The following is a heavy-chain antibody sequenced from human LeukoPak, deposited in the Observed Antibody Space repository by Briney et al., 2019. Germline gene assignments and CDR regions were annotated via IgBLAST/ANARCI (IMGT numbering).Heavy chain of an antibody. CDR2: IYRSGST. CDR3: AREWVDTAMVRACDI. CDR1: GGPISSSNG. Sequence: SETLALLRAVSGGPISSSNGWSWVRQPPGKGLEWIGEIYRSGSTNYNPSLKSRVTISVDKSKNQFSLKLSSVTAADTAVYYCAREWVDTAMVRACDIWGQGTMVTVSS. J-gene: IGHJ3*02. V-gene: IGHV4-4*02. D-gene: IGHD5-18*01.